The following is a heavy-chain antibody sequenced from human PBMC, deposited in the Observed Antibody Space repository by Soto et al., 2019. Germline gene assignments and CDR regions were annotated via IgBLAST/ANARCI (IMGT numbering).Heavy chain of an antibody. CDR1: GFTFGSYS. V-gene: IGHV3-21*01. Sequence: PGGSLRLSCAASGFTFGSYSMNWVRQAPGKGLEWVSSISSSSSYIYYADSVKGRFTISRDNAKNSLYLQMNSLRAEDTAVYYCARGREDFWSGYYYYYYGMDVWGQGTTVTVSS. CDR2: ISSSSSYI. D-gene: IGHD3-3*01. J-gene: IGHJ6*02. CDR3: ARGREDFWSGYYYYYYGMDV.